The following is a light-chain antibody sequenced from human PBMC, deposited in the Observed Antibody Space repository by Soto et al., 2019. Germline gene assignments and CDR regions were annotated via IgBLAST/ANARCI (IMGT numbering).Light chain of an antibody. Sequence: QSALTQPASVSGSPGQSITISCTGTSSDVGSYNLVSWYQQHPGKAPKLMIYEVSKRPSGVSNRFSGSKSGNTASLTISGLQAEDEADYYCCSYAGRSHYVFGTVTKVTVL. CDR3: CSYAGRSHYV. V-gene: IGLV2-23*02. CDR2: EVS. CDR1: SSDVGSYNL. J-gene: IGLJ1*01.